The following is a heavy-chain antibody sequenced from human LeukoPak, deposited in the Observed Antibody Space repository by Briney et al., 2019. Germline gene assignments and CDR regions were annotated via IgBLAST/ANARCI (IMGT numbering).Heavy chain of an antibody. CDR3: AKVLRYCSGGSCRDAFDI. CDR2: IWYDGTNK. D-gene: IGHD2-15*01. CDR1: GFSFSTYG. Sequence: GGSLRLSCAASGFSFSTYGMHWVRQAPGKGLEWVAIIWYDGTNKYYAGSVKGRFTISRDNSKNTLYLQMNSLRAEDTALYYCAKVLRYCSGGSCRDAFDIWGQGTMVTVSS. J-gene: IGHJ3*02. V-gene: IGHV3-33*06.